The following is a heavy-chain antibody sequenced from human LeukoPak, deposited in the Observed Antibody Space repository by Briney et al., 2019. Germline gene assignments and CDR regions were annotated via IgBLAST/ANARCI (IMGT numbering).Heavy chain of an antibody. V-gene: IGHV3-21*01. CDR3: ARDQERWLQLTPFDY. CDR2: ISPSSTYI. J-gene: IGHJ4*02. CDR1: GFTFSDYT. Sequence: PGGSLRLSCAASGFTFSDYTMSWVRQAPGKGLGWVSSISPSSTYIYYADSLKGRITISRDNAKNSLYLQMNSLRAEDTAVYYCARDQERWLQLTPFDYWGQGTLVTVSS. D-gene: IGHD5-24*01.